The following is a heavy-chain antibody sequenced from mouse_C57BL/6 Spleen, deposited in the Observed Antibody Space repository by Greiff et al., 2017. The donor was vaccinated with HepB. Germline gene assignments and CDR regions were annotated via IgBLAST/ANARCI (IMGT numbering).Heavy chain of an antibody. J-gene: IGHJ3*01. CDR1: GYTFTSYW. Sequence: QVQLKQPGAELVMPGASVKLSCKASGYTFTSYWMHWVKQRPGQGLEWIGEIDPSDSYTNYNQKFKGKSTLTVDKSSSTAYMQLSSLTSEDSAVYYCARSGGRQLTLRWFAYWGQGTLVTVSA. V-gene: IGHV1-69*01. D-gene: IGHD6-1*02. CDR3: ARSGGRQLTLRWFAY. CDR2: IDPSDSYT.